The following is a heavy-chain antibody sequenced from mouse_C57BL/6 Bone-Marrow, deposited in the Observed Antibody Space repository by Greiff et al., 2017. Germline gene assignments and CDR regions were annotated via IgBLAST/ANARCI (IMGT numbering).Heavy chain of an antibody. CDR2: IRSKSSNYAT. J-gene: IGHJ4*01. D-gene: IGHD2-4*01. CDR1: GFTFNTYA. CDR3: VREGGDYDEGYAMDY. Sequence: DVQLQESGGGLVQPKGSLKLSCAASGFTFNTYAMHWVRQAPGKGLEWVARIRSKSSNYATYYADSVKDRFTISRDDSQSLLYLKMNNLKTEDTAMYYCVREGGDYDEGYAMDYWGQGTSVTVSS. V-gene: IGHV10-3*01.